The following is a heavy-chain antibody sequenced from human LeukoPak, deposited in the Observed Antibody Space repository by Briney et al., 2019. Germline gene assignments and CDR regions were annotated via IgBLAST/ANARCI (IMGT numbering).Heavy chain of an antibody. CDR2: ISYDGSNK. CDR1: GFTFSSYG. Sequence: PGGSLRLSCAASGFTFSSYGMHWVRQAPGKGLEWVAVISYDGSNKYYADSVKGRFTISRDNSKNTLYLQMSSLRAEDTAVYYCAKDPGSGWILFDYWGQGTLVTVSS. V-gene: IGHV3-30*18. J-gene: IGHJ4*02. D-gene: IGHD6-19*01. CDR3: AKDPGSGWILFDY.